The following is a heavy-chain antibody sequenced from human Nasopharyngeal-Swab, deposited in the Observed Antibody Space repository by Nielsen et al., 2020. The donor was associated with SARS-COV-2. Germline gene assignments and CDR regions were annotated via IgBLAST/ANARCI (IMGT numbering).Heavy chain of an antibody. Sequence: VRQMPGKGLEWVGRIGDKDHNYATTYGASVQGRFTTSRDDSKNTAFLQMDSLKTEDTALYYCTTDFYFDYWGQGTRVTVSS. V-gene: IGHV3-73*01. J-gene: IGHJ4*02. CDR3: TTDFYFDY. CDR2: IGDKDHNYAT.